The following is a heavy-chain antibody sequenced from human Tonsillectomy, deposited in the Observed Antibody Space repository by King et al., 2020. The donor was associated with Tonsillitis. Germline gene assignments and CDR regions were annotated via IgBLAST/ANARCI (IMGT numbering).Heavy chain of an antibody. CDR3: ARYPYGGNSPWYFDL. J-gene: IGHJ2*01. D-gene: IGHD4-23*01. CDR1: GYSFTSYS. CDR2: ISVYNGNT. Sequence: QLVQSGAEVKKPGASVKVSCKASGYSFTSYSFSWVRQAPGQGLEWMGWISVYNGNTNYAQKLQGRVTMTTDTSTSTAYMELRSLRSDDTAVYYCARYPYGGNSPWYFDLWGRGTLVTVSS. V-gene: IGHV1-18*04.